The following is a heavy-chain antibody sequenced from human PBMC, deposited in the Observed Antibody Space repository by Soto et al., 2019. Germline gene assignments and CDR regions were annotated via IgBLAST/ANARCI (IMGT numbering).Heavy chain of an antibody. CDR1: GGSISNYH. J-gene: IGHJ4*02. V-gene: IGHV4-59*01. Sequence: SETLSLTCTVSGGSISNYHWSWIRQTPGKGLQWIGYIYYSGSTTYNPSLKSRLTISLDTSKNQFSLKLRSVTAADTAVYFCAGDYNSGSYRFDYWGQGTLVTVSS. CDR3: AGDYNSGSYRFDY. CDR2: IYYSGST. D-gene: IGHD3-10*01.